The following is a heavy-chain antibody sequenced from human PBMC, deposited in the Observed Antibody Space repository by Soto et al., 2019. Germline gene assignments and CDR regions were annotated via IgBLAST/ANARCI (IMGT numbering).Heavy chain of an antibody. Sequence: PGESLKISCKGSGYSFTSYWIGWVRQMPGKGLEWMGFIYPGGSDTRYSPSFQGQVTISSDKSISTAYLQWSRLKASDTAMYYCARSGSGWYSAFDIWVQGTMVTVSS. CDR1: GYSFTSYW. CDR3: ARSGSGWYSAFDI. V-gene: IGHV5-51*01. J-gene: IGHJ3*02. D-gene: IGHD6-19*01. CDR2: IYPGGSDT.